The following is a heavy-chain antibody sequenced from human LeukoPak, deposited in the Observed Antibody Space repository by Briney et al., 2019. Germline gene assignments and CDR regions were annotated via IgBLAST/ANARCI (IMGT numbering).Heavy chain of an antibody. Sequence: SQTLSLTCTVSGGSISSGGYYWSWIRQPPGKGLEWIGYIYYSGSTNYNPSLKSRVTISVDTSKNQFSLKLSSVTAADTAVYYCAGYSSGWYNAFDIWGQGTMVTVSS. CDR3: AGYSSGWYNAFDI. V-gene: IGHV4-61*08. CDR2: IYYSGST. J-gene: IGHJ3*02. D-gene: IGHD6-19*01. CDR1: GGSISSGGYY.